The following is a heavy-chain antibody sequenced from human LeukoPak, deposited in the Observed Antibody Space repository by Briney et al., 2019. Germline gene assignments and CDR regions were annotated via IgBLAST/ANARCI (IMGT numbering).Heavy chain of an antibody. J-gene: IGHJ4*02. CDR1: GYSFTSYW. V-gene: IGHV5-51*01. Sequence: GESLKISCKGSGYSFTSYWIGWVRQMPGKGLEWMGIIYPGDSDTRYSPSFQDQLTISADKSISTAYLQWSSLKASDTAMYYCARHAYGSSWYGDFDYWGQGTLVTVSS. D-gene: IGHD6-13*01. CDR3: ARHAYGSSWYGDFDY. CDR2: IYPGDSDT.